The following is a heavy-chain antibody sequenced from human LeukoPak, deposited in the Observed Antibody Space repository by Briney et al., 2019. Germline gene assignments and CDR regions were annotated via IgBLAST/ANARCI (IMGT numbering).Heavy chain of an antibody. D-gene: IGHD3-22*01. CDR1: GGFISSGNW. CDR3: ASGYDSSGYWYYFDY. J-gene: IGHJ4*02. V-gene: IGHV4-4*02. Sequence: SGTLSLTCAVSGGFISSGNWWSWVRHPPAKGLEWIGEIYHSGSTNYNPSLKSRVTMSVDTSKNQFSLQLSSVTAADTAVYYCASGYDSSGYWYYFDYWGQGTLVTVSS. CDR2: IYHSGST.